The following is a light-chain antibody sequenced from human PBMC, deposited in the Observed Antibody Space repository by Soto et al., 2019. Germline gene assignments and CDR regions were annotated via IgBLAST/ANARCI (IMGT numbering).Light chain of an antibody. CDR2: DAS. V-gene: IGKV3-11*01. Sequence: EIVLTQSPATLSLSPGERATLSCRASQSVSSYLAWYQQKPGQAPRLLIYDASNRATCIPARFSGSGSVTDFTTTISSLVQEDFAVYYCHHRSHWPPVTFGQGTRLEIK. CDR1: QSVSSY. CDR3: HHRSHWPPVT. J-gene: IGKJ5*01.